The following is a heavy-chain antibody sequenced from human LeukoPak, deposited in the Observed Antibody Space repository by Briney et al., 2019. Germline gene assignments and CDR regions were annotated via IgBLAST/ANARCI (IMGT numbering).Heavy chain of an antibody. CDR1: GGSFSGYY. CDR2: IYYSGST. J-gene: IGHJ4*02. CDR3: ASLITMVRGVIPNYFDY. D-gene: IGHD3-10*01. V-gene: IGHV4-34*01. Sequence: PSETLSLTCAVYGGSFSGYYWGWIRQPPGKGLEWIGSIYYSGSTYYNPSLKSRVTISVDTSKNQFSLKLSSVTAADTAVYYCASLITMVRGVIPNYFDYWGQGTLVTVSS.